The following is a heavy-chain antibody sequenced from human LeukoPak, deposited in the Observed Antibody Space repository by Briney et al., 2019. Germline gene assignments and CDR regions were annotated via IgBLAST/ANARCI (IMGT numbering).Heavy chain of an antibody. CDR3: VKVAASGISPTDY. D-gene: IGHD6-13*01. CDR2: IKQDGSEK. CDR1: GFTFSSYW. J-gene: IGHJ4*02. V-gene: IGHV3-7*01. Sequence: GGSLRLSCAASGFTFSSYWMSWVRQAPGKGLEWVANIKQDGSEKYYVDSVKGRFTVSRDNAKNSLYLQMNSLRVEDTAMYYCVKVAASGISPTDYWGQGTLVTVSS.